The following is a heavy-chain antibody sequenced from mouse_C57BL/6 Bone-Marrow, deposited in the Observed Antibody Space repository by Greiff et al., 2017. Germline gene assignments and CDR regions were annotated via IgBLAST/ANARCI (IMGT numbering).Heavy chain of an antibody. J-gene: IGHJ4*01. CDR3: ARHGYGYYAMDY. Sequence: EVKLVEPGGGLVQPGESLKLSCESNEYEFPSHDMSWVRKTPEKRLELVAAINSDGGSTYYPDTMERRFIISRDTTNKTLYLQMSSLRTEDTALYYCARHGYGYYAMDYWGQGTSVTVSS. V-gene: IGHV5-2*01. D-gene: IGHD2-2*01. CDR1: EYEFPSHD. CDR2: INSDGGST.